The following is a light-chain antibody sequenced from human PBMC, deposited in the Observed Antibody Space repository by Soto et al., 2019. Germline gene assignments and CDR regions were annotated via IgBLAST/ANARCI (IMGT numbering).Light chain of an antibody. CDR1: SSDVGDFNY. CDR2: DVT. V-gene: IGLV2-14*03. J-gene: IGLJ2*01. Sequence: QSALTQPASVSGSPGRSVTISCTGSSSDVGDFNYVSWYQHLPGRAPKLIIYDVTNRPSGISYGFSASKSGRTASLTISGLQAEDEADYYCSSYSSSITHVVFGGGTKLTVL. CDR3: SSYSSSITHVV.